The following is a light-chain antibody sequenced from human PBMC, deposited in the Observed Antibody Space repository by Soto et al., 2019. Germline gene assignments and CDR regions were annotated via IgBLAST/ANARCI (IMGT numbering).Light chain of an antibody. CDR1: QSISSW. V-gene: IGKV1-5*03. CDR3: QQYNSYLWP. J-gene: IGKJ1*01. CDR2: KAS. Sequence: DIQMTQSPSTLSASVGDRVTITCRASQSISSWLAWYQQKPGKAPKLLIYKASSLESGVPSRFSGSGSGTEFTLTISSLQPDDFATYYCQQYNSYLWPFGQGTKV.